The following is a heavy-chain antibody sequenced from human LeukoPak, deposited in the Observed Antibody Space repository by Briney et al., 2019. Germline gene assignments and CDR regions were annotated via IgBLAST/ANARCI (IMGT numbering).Heavy chain of an antibody. CDR3: ARTREQWPLDY. D-gene: IGHD6-19*01. J-gene: IGHJ4*02. Sequence: GGSLRLSCVASGFAVRSNYISWLRQAPGKGLEWVSVMYASGHTYYAESVTGRFTISRDISQKTLYLQMSSLTADDTAVYYCARTREQWPLDYWGQGTLVTVSS. V-gene: IGHV3-53*01. CDR1: GFAVRSNY. CDR2: MYASGHT.